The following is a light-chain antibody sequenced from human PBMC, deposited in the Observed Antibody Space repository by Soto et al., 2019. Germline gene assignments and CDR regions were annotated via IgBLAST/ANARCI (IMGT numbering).Light chain of an antibody. Sequence: VMTQSPATLSVSPGERVTLSCRASQSISTNLAWYQQKPGQAPRLLIYGASTRATGIPARFSGSGSGTEFTVTISSLQSEDFAVYYCQQYNDWPRTFGHGTKV. CDR3: QQYNDWPRT. CDR2: GAS. V-gene: IGKV3-15*01. J-gene: IGKJ1*01. CDR1: QSISTN.